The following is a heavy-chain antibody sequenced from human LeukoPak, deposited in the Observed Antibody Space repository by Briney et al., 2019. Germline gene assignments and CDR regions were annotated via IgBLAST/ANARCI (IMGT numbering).Heavy chain of an antibody. CDR1: GFTFSTSG. CDR2: ISSRSYG. V-gene: IGHV3-21*01. J-gene: IGHJ4*02. CDR3: ARDHILYSGSFPLGY. Sequence: GGSLRLSCAASGFTFSTSGMNWVRQAPGKGLEWVASISSRSYGYYADAVKGRFTISRDNARNSLYLQMNSLRAEDTAVYYCARDHILYSGSFPLGYWGQGTLVTVSS. D-gene: IGHD1-26*01.